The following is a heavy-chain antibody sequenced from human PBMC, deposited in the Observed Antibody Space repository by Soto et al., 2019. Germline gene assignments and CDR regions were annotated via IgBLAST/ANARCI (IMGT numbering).Heavy chain of an antibody. J-gene: IGHJ6*02. V-gene: IGHV3-23*01. CDR3: AKNSYGDSWNFGLDV. D-gene: IGHD4-17*01. CDR1: PFSFKTYG. Sequence: GGSRRNPRTTSPFSFKTYGITWVRRAPGKGLEWVSTLSASGSGSYYAESVKGRFAVSRDNSKNTMYLQMNSLRDEDTAVYYCAKNSYGDSWNFGLDVWGQGTTVTVSS. CDR2: LSASGSGS.